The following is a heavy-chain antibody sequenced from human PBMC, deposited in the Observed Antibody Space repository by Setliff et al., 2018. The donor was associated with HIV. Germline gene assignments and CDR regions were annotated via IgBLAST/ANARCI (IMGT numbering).Heavy chain of an antibody. J-gene: IGHJ3*02. CDR2: IGWNGVSI. Sequence: PGGSLRLSCAASGFTFDEYALHWVRQAPGKGLEWVSSIGWNGVSIAYADSVKGRFTISRDNSKESLYLQMDSLTTEDTALYYCAKLLGNGGNSDPFDIWGQGTTVTVSS. V-gene: IGHV3-9*01. CDR3: AKLLGNGGNSDPFDI. CDR1: GFTFDEYA. D-gene: IGHD2-21*01.